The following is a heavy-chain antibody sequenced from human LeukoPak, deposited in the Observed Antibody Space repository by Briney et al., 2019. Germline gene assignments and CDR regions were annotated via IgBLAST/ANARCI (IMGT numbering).Heavy chain of an antibody. D-gene: IGHD6-13*01. V-gene: IGHV4-59*12. CDR2: IYYSGST. J-gene: IGHJ4*02. CDR1: GGSISSYY. Sequence: SETLSLTCTVSGGSISSYYWSWIRQPPGKGLEWIGYIYYSGSTNYNPSLKSRVTISVDTSKNQFSLKLSSVTAADTAVYYCARAYSSSWSEIAGGYDYWGQGTLVTVSS. CDR3: ARAYSSSWSEIAGGYDY.